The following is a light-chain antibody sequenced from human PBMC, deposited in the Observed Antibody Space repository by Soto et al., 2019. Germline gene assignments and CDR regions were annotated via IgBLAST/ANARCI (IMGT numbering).Light chain of an antibody. CDR3: LQHHSDPYT. J-gene: IGKJ2*01. V-gene: IGKV1-17*01. CDR2: AAS. Sequence: DIQMTQSPSSLSASIGDRVTITCRASQGIRYDLGWYQQKPGKAPKRLIYAASSLQSGVPSRFSGSGSGTEFTLTISSLQTEDFATYYCLQHHSDPYTFGQWTKLDIK. CDR1: QGIRYD.